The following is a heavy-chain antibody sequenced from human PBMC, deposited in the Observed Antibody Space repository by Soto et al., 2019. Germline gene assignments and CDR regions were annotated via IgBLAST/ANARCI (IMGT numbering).Heavy chain of an antibody. CDR1: GGSISSSRDY. D-gene: IGHD5-18*01. Sequence: PSETLSLTCAVSGGSISSSRDYWGWIRQPPGKGLEWIGSIYYSGSTYYNPSLKSRVTISVDTSKNQFSLKLSSVTAADTAVYYCARQEWIQLWPDDYWGQGTLVTVSS. CDR3: ARQEWIQLWPDDY. V-gene: IGHV4-39*01. J-gene: IGHJ4*02. CDR2: IYYSGST.